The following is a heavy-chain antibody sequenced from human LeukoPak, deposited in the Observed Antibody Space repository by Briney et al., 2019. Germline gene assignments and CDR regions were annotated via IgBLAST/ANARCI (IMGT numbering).Heavy chain of an antibody. CDR2: INHSGST. D-gene: IGHD3-9*01. CDR1: GGSFSGYY. V-gene: IGHV4-34*01. CDR3: ASHGYFDGPGTFNDY. Sequence: SETLSLTCAVYGGSFSGYYWSWICQPPGKGLEWIGEINHSGSTNYNPSLKSRVTISVDTSKNQFSLKLSSVTAADTAVYYCASHGYFDGPGTFNDYWGQGTLVTVSS. J-gene: IGHJ4*02.